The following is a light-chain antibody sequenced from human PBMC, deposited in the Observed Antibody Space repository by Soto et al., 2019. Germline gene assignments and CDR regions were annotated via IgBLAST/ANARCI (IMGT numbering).Light chain of an antibody. CDR3: SSYTSSSNYV. CDR1: SSDVGGYNY. CDR2: DVS. Sequence: HSELTHPASVSGSPGQAIAIFYTETSSDVGGYNYVSWYQQHPGKAPKLIIYDVSNRPSGVSNRFSGSKSGNTASLTISGLQAEDEADYYCSSYTSSSNYVFGTGTKVTVL. J-gene: IGLJ1*01. V-gene: IGLV2-14*01.